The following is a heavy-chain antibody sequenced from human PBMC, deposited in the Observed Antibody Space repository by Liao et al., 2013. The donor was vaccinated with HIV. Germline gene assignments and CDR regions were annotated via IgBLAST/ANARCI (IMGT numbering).Heavy chain of an antibody. D-gene: IGHD2-2*01. CDR3: ARDYREYCSSTSCYGRAYFQQ. CDR2: IYYRGTT. J-gene: IGHJ1*01. V-gene: IGHV4-39*07. CDR1: SGTISTSSYY. Sequence: QVQLQESGPRLVKPSETLSLTCIASSGTISTSSYYWAWIRQSPGQGPEWIGSIYYRGTTYYNPSLKSRVVISVDTSKNQFSLKLSSVTAADTAVYYCARDYREYCSSTSCYGRAYFQQWGQGTLVTVSS.